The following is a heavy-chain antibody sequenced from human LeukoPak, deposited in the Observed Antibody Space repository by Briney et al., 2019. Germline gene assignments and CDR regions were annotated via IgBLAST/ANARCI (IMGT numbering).Heavy chain of an antibody. CDR2: ISGSGDNT. CDR1: GFTFSSYA. J-gene: IGHJ4*02. D-gene: IGHD6-19*01. V-gene: IGHV3-23*01. Sequence: GGSLRLSCAASGFTFSSYAMSWVRQAPGKGLEWVSVISGSGDNTNYADSVKGRFTISRDNSKNTMYLQMNSLRAEDTAVYYCAKGPYRSGWYYFDYWGQETLVTVSS. CDR3: AKGPYRSGWYYFDY.